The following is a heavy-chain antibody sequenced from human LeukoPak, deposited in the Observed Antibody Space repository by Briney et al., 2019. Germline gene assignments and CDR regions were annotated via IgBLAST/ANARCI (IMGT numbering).Heavy chain of an antibody. CDR3: AREQKRGYYFDY. CDR1: GGTLSSYA. J-gene: IGHJ4*02. V-gene: IGHV1-69*06. D-gene: IGHD5-12*01. CDR2: IIPIFGTA. Sequence: SVKVSCKASGGTLSSYAISWVRQAPGQGLEWMGGIIPIFGTANYAQKFHGRVTITADKSTSTAYMELSSLRSEDTAVYYCAREQKRGYYFDYWGQGTLVTVSS.